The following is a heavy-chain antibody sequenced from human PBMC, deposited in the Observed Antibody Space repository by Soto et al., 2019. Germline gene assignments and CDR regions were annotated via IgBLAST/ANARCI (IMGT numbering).Heavy chain of an antibody. V-gene: IGHV1-69*01. J-gene: IGHJ6*02. CDR3: ARGMAATYYYYYYGMDV. Sequence: QVQLVQSGAEVKKPGSSVKVSCKASGGTFSSYAISWVRQAPGQGLEWMGGIIPIFGTANYAQKFQGRVTITADESTSTAHMELSSLRSEDTAVYYCARGMAATYYYYYYGMDVWGQGTTVTVSS. CDR2: IIPIFGTA. CDR1: GGTFSSYA. D-gene: IGHD6-19*01.